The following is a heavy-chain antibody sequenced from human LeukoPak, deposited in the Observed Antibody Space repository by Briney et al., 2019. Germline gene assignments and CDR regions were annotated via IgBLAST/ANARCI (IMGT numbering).Heavy chain of an antibody. J-gene: IGHJ4*02. D-gene: IGHD5-18*01. CDR1: GFTFSSYG. V-gene: IGHV3-33*06. CDR2: IWYDGSNK. Sequence: GGSLRLSCAASGFTFSSYGMHWVRQAPGKGLEWVAVIWYDGSNKYYADSVKGRFTISRDNSKNTLYLQMNSLRAEDTAVYYCAKDQVGYSYGTHYFDYWGQGTLVTVSS. CDR3: AKDQVGYSYGTHYFDY.